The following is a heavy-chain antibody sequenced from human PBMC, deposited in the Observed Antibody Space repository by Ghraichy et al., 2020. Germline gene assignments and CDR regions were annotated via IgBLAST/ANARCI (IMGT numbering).Heavy chain of an antibody. CDR2: INPNSGDT. CDR1: GYTFTGYY. V-gene: IGHV1-2*02. CDR3: ARDVEGVGATD. J-gene: IGHJ4*02. Sequence: VKVSCKASGYTFTGYYMHWVRQAPGQGLEWMGWINPNSGDTNHAQKFQGRVTMTRDTSISTVYMELTRLRSDDAAVYYCARDVEGVGATDWGQGTLVTVSS. D-gene: IGHD1-26*01.